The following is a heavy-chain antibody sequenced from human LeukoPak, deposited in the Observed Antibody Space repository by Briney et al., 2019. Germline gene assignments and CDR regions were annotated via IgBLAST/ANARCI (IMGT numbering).Heavy chain of an antibody. CDR1: GFTFSSYW. Sequence: PGGSLRLSCAASGFTFSSYWMSWVRQAPGKGLEWVANIKQDGSEKYYVDSVKGRFTISRDNAQNSLYLQMNSLRVEDTAVYYCERVPSRRDGMDVWGQGTTVTVSS. J-gene: IGHJ6*02. CDR2: IKQDGSEK. V-gene: IGHV3-7*01. CDR3: ERVPSRRDGMDV.